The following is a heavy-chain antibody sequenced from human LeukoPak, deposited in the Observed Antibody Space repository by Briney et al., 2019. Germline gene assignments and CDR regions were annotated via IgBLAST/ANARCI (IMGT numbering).Heavy chain of an antibody. CDR3: ARPAYDYVWGSYRRYNWFDP. CDR1: GGSFSGYY. V-gene: IGHV4-34*01. Sequence: SETLSLTCAVYGGSFSGYYWRWIRQPPGKGLEGMGEINHSGSNNYNPSLKRRVTISVDTSKKQFSLKLSSVTAADTAVYYCARPAYDYVWGSYRRYNWFDPWGQGTLVTVSS. J-gene: IGHJ5*02. D-gene: IGHD3-16*02. CDR2: INHSGSN.